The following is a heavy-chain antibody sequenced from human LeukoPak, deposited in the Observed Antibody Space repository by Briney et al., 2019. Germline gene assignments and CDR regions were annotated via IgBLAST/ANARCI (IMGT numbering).Heavy chain of an antibody. CDR2: IYSGGST. Sequence: GGSLRLSCAASGFTVGSNHMSWVRQAAGKGLEWVSVIYSGGSTSYTDSVKGRFTISRDNSKNTLYLQMNSLRAEDTAVYYCGALYDSGGYYDYWGQGTLVTVSS. D-gene: IGHD3-22*01. CDR3: GALYDSGGYYDY. V-gene: IGHV3-53*01. J-gene: IGHJ4*02. CDR1: GFTVGSNH.